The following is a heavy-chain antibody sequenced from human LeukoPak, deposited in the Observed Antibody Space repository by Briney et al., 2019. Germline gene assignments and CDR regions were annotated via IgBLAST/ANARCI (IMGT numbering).Heavy chain of an antibody. CDR2: IYSGGST. CDR1: GFTFRTYA. CDR3: ARDPAGRDGYKGFDY. V-gene: IGHV3-53*01. J-gene: IGHJ4*02. D-gene: IGHD5-24*01. Sequence: PGGSLRLSCAGSGFTFRTYAMTWVRQAPGKGLEWVSVIYSGGSTYYADSVKGRFTISRDNSKNTLYLQMNSLRAEDTAVYYCARDPAGRDGYKGFDYWGQGTLVTVSS.